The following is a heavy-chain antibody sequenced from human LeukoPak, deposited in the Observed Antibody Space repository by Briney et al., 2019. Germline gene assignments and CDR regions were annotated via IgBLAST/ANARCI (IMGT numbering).Heavy chain of an antibody. Sequence: GSLRLSCTASGFSFSGHWMHWARQLPGKGLVWVSHISPTGSTTSYADSVKGRFTVSRDNAKNTLYLQVNNLRAEDTAVYYCARGPNSNWSGLDFWGQGTLLTVSS. J-gene: IGHJ4*02. CDR2: ISPTGSTT. CDR3: ARGPNSNWSGLDF. CDR1: GFSFSGHW. D-gene: IGHD6-6*01. V-gene: IGHV3-74*01.